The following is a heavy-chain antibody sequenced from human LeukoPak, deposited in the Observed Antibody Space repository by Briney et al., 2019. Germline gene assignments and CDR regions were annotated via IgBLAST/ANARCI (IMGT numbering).Heavy chain of an antibody. V-gene: IGHV1-2*02. CDR1: GYTFTGYY. CDR2: INPNSGGT. J-gene: IGHJ4*02. D-gene: IGHD5-12*01. Sequence: ASVKVSCKASGYTFTGYYMHWVQQAPGQGLEWMGWINPNSGGTNYAQKFQGRVTMTRDTSISTAYMELSRLRSDDTAVYYCARVSSGYDRALNYWGQGTLVTVSS. CDR3: ARVSSGYDRALNY.